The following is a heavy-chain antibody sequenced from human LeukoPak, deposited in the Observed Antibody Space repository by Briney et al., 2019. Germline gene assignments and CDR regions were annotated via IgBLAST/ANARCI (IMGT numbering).Heavy chain of an antibody. CDR1: GYSISSGYY. CDR2: IYHSGST. V-gene: IGHV4-38-2*01. CDR3: ARRRGRGYNWFDP. Sequence: SETLSLTWAVSGYSISSGYYWGWIRQPPGKGLEWIGSIYHSGSTYYNPSLKSRVTISVDTSKNQFSLKLSSVTAADTAVYYCARRRGRGYNWFDPWGQGTLVTVSS. D-gene: IGHD3-16*01. J-gene: IGHJ5*02.